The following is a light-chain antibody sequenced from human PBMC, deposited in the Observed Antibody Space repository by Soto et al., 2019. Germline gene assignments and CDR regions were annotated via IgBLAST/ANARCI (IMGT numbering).Light chain of an antibody. CDR3: QQYGNSQT. J-gene: IGKJ1*01. Sequence: EIVMTQFPATLSVSPGERATLSCRASPSVSSSYLAWYQQKPGQAPRLLIYGASSRATGIPDRFSGSGSGTDFTLTISRLEPEDFAVYYCQQYGNSQTFGQGTKVDI. CDR2: GAS. V-gene: IGKV3-20*01. CDR1: PSVSSSY.